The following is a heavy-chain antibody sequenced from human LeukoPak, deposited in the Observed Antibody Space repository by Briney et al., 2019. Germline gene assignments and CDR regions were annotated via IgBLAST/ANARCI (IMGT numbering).Heavy chain of an antibody. CDR1: GGTFRNYP. D-gene: IGHD2-2*01. CDR2: ILPIFRMT. V-gene: IGHV1-69*13. Sequence: ASVKVSCKASGGTFRNYPISWVRQAPGQGLEWMGGILPIFRMTNYAEKFQGRVTITADESTTTAYLELSSLRSEDTAVYYCAICSSTWSGDRPDSWGQGSLVTVSS. J-gene: IGHJ4*02. CDR3: AICSSTWSGDRPDS.